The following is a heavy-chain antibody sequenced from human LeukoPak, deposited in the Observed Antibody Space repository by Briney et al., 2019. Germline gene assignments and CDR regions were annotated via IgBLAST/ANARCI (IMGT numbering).Heavy chain of an antibody. J-gene: IGHJ4*02. Sequence: GGSLRLSCAASGFTFSSFSMNWVRQAPGKGLEWVSSISPSGSLISYADSVKGRFTISRDNTNNSVYLQMSSLRVEDTGVYYCASTPLKIQPAAWGQGTLVAVSS. CDR1: GFTFSSFS. CDR3: ASTPLKIQPAA. D-gene: IGHD5-18*01. V-gene: IGHV3-21*01. CDR2: ISPSGSLI.